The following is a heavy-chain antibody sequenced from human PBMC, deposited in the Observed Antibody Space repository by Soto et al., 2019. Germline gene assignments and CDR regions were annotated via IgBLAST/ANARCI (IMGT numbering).Heavy chain of an antibody. CDR2: IYYSGST. CDR3: ARVIAAAALFDY. V-gene: IGHV4-30-4*01. Sequence: TLSLTCTVSGGSISSGDYYWSWIRQPPGKGLEWIGYIYYSGSTYYNPSLKSRVTISVDTSKNQFSLKLSSVTAADTAVYYCARVIAAAALFDYWGQGTLVTVSS. CDR1: GGSISSGDYY. J-gene: IGHJ4*02. D-gene: IGHD6-13*01.